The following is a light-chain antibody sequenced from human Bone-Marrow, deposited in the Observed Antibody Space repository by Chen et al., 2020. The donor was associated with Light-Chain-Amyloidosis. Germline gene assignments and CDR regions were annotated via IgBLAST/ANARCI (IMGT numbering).Light chain of an antibody. CDR3: CSYAITVNFFWV. J-gene: IGLJ3*02. CDR1: SSDIGGYDL. CDR2: EVN. V-gene: IGLV2-23*02. Sequence: QSAPTQPASVSGSPGQSITISCTGTSSDIGGYDLISWYQRHPGKAPKLIIYEVNQRPSGVSYRFSGSKSGNTASLTISGLQAEDEADYFCCSYAITVNFFWVFGGGTKVTVL.